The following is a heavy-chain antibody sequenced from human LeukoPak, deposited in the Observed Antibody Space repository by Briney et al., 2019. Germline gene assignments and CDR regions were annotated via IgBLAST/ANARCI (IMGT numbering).Heavy chain of an antibody. Sequence: GGSLRLSCAASGFTFNSYAMSWVRQAAGKGLEWVSSISGSGGSTYYADSVKGRFTISRDSSKNMLYLQMNILRAEDTAIYYCAKDGIDSGDPNGFDPWGQGTLVTVSS. J-gene: IGHJ5*02. CDR1: GFTFNSYA. V-gene: IGHV3-23*01. CDR3: AKDGIDSGDPNGFDP. CDR2: ISGSGGST. D-gene: IGHD3-10*01.